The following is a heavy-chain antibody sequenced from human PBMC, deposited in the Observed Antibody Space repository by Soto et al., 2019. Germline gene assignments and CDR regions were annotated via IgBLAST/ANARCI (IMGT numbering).Heavy chain of an antibody. Sequence: PGGSLRLSCAASGFTFSSYSMNWVRQAPGKGLEWVSYISSSSSTIYYADSVKGRFTISRDNAKNSLYLQMNSLRAEDTAVYYCARDVKGYYYMDVWGKGTTVTVSS. CDR3: ARDVKGYYYMDV. V-gene: IGHV3-48*01. J-gene: IGHJ6*03. CDR2: ISSSSSTI. CDR1: GFTFSSYS.